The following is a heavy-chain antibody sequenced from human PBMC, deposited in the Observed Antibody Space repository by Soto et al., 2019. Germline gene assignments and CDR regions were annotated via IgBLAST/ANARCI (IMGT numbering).Heavy chain of an antibody. D-gene: IGHD3-3*01. Sequence: SETLSLTCTVSGGSISSYYWRWIRQPPGQGLEWIGYIYYSGSPNYNPSLQSRVTISVDTSKNQFSLKLSSVTAADTAVYYCARGITIFGVPYYYGMDVWGQGTTVTVSS. J-gene: IGHJ6*02. CDR2: IYYSGSP. CDR3: ARGITIFGVPYYYGMDV. CDR1: GGSISSYY. V-gene: IGHV4-59*01.